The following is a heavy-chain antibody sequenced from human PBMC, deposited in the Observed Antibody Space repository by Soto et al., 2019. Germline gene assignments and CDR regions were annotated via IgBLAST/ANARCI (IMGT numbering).Heavy chain of an antibody. D-gene: IGHD3-10*01. Sequence: SETLSLTCTVSGGSISSSSYYWGWIRQPPGKGLEWIGSIYYSGSTYYNPSLKSRVTISVDTSKNQFPLKLSSVTAEDTAVYYCARRSYGSGSYYRGDFDYWGQGTLVTVSS. V-gene: IGHV4-39*01. CDR3: ARRSYGSGSYYRGDFDY. J-gene: IGHJ4*02. CDR2: IYYSGST. CDR1: GGSISSSSYY.